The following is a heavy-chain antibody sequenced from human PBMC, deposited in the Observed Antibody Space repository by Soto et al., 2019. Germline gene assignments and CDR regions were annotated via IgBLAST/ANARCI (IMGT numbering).Heavy chain of an antibody. J-gene: IGHJ6*02. D-gene: IGHD2-2*01. CDR1: GFTFSSYG. CDR2: IWYDGSNK. CDR3: ASEYCSSTSCRKPYYYGMDV. Sequence: GGSLRLSCAASGFTFSSYGMHWVRQAPGKGLEWVAVIWYDGSNKYYADSVKGRFTISRDNSKNTLYLQMNSLRAEDTAVYYCASEYCSSTSCRKPYYYGMDVWGQGTTVTVSS. V-gene: IGHV3-33*01.